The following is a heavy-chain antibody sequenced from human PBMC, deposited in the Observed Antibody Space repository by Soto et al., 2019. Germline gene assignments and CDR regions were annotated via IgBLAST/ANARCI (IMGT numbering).Heavy chain of an antibody. CDR3: ARDPHEFWTSYWFDP. CDR1: GYTFNTYG. Sequence: ASVKVSCKTSGYTFNTYGINWVRQAPGQGLELMGWISAYDGKTTYAEKFQGRVTLTTDTSTSTAYMELRSLRSDDTAIYYCARDPHEFWTSYWFDPWGQGTSVTVSS. J-gene: IGHJ5*02. V-gene: IGHV1-18*01. CDR2: ISAYDGKT. D-gene: IGHD3-3*01.